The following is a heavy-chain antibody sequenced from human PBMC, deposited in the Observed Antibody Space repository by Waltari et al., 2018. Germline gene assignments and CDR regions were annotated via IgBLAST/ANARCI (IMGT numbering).Heavy chain of an antibody. CDR3: ARGWCIDY. J-gene: IGHJ4*02. CDR2: IYSGGTT. Sequence: NYMTWVRQAPGKGLEWVSVIYSGGTTYYADSVKGRFTISRDNSKNTLYLQMNSLRAEDTAVYFCARGWCIDYWGQGTLVTVSS. V-gene: IGHV3-53*01. D-gene: IGHD6-19*01. CDR1: NY.